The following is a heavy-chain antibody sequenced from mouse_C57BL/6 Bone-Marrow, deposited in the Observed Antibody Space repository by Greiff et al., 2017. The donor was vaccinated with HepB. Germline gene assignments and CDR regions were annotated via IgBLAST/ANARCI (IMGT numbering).Heavy chain of an antibody. CDR1: GYTFTSYW. CDR2: IDPSDSYT. V-gene: IGHV1-69*01. CDR3: ARENWDGDDFDY. Sequence: VQLQQPGAELVMPGASVKLSCKSSGYTFTSYWMHWVKQRPGQGLEWIGEIDPSDSYTNYNQKFKGKSTLTVDKSSSTAYMQLSSLTSEDAAVYYYARENWDGDDFDYWGQGTTLTVSS. D-gene: IGHD4-1*01. J-gene: IGHJ2*01.